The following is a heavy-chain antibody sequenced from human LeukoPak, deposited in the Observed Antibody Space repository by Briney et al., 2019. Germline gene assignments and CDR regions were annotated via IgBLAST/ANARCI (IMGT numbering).Heavy chain of an antibody. CDR1: GYTFTSYD. CDR3: ARVPPTYRTYYYVKGFDY. J-gene: IGHJ4*02. V-gene: IGHV1-8*01. CDR2: MNPNSGNT. D-gene: IGHD3-10*02. Sequence: ASVKVSCKASGYTFTSYDINWVRQATGQGLEWMGWMNPNSGNTGYAQKFQGRVTMTRNTSISTAHMELSSLRSEDTAVYYCARVPPTYRTYYYVKGFDYWGQGTLVTVSS.